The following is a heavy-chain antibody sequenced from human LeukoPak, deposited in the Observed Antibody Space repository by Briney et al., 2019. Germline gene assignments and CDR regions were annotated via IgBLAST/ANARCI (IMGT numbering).Heavy chain of an antibody. Sequence: SETLSLTCSVSGVSISAYYWSWIRQSAGNRLEWIGRIYPGEGIYATATTSYNPSFKSRVTMSGDTSKNQLSLKLSSVTAADTAVYYCARDLEVVIGSVVVDYWGQGTLVTVSS. V-gene: IGHV4-4*07. CDR1: GVSISAYY. D-gene: IGHD3-22*01. CDR3: ARDLEVVIGSVVVDY. J-gene: IGHJ4*02. CDR2: IYPGEGIYATATT.